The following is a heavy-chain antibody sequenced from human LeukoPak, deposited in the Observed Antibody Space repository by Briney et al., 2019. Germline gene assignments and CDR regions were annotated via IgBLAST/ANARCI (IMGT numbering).Heavy chain of an antibody. Sequence: SETLSLTCTVSGGSISSSSYYWGWIRQPPGKGLEWIGSIYYSGSTYYNPSLKSRVTISVDTSKNQFSLKLSSVTVADTAVYYCARHVSDDYVWGSYRTFDYWGQGTLVTVSS. CDR1: GGSISSSSYY. D-gene: IGHD3-16*02. CDR2: IYYSGST. J-gene: IGHJ4*02. CDR3: ARHVSDDYVWGSYRTFDY. V-gene: IGHV4-39*01.